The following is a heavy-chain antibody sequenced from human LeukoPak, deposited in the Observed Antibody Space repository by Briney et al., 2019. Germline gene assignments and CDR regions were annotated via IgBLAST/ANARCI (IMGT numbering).Heavy chain of an antibody. CDR2: ISSSSSYI. CDR3: ARELRLDYYDSSGYYFGNDAFDI. Sequence: GGSLRLSCAASGFTFSSYSMNWVRQAPGKGLEWVSSISSSSSYIYYADSVKGRFTISRDNAKNSLYLQMNSLRAEDTAVYYCARELRLDYYDSSGYYFGNDAFDIWGQGTMVTVSS. J-gene: IGHJ3*02. V-gene: IGHV3-21*01. CDR1: GFTFSSYS. D-gene: IGHD3-22*01.